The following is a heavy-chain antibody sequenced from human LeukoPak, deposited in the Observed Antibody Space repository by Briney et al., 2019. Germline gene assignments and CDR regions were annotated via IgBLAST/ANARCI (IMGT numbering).Heavy chain of an antibody. CDR2: IYYSGST. CDR1: GGDINGYY. V-gene: IGHV4-59*01. Sequence: PSETLSLTCTVSGGDINGYYWSWIRQPPGKGLEWIGYIYYSGSTNYNPSFKSRATMSVDTSKKQFSLKLSSVTAADTAVYYCARGRPPHDYGTLFDYWGQGTLVTVSS. CDR3: ARGRPPHDYGTLFDY. J-gene: IGHJ4*02. D-gene: IGHD4-17*01.